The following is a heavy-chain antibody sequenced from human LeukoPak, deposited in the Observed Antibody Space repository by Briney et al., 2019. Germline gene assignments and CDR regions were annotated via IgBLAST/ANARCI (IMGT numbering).Heavy chain of an antibody. CDR2: IIPIFGTA. V-gene: IGHV1-69*13. CDR1: GYTFTGYA. J-gene: IGHJ4*02. Sequence: SVKVSCKASGYTFTGYAISWVRQAPGQGLEWMGGIIPIFGTANYAQKFQGRVTITADESTSTAYMELSSLRSEDTAVYYCASPLVGAIPGFDYWGQGTLVTVSS. D-gene: IGHD1-26*01. CDR3: ASPLVGAIPGFDY.